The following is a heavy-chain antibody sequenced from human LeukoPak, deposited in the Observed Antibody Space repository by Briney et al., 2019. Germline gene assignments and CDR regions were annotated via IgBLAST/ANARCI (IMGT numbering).Heavy chain of an antibody. J-gene: IGHJ4*02. CDR1: GFTFSSYA. CDR2: ISYDGSNK. V-gene: IGHV3-30-3*01. D-gene: IGHD2-21*02. Sequence: PGGSLRLSCAACGFTFSSYAMHWVRQARGKGLEGVAVISYDGSNKYYADSVKGRFTISRDNSKNTLYLPMNSLRAEDTAVYYCASFLAYCGGDCYSDFDYWGQGTLVTVSS. CDR3: ASFLAYCGGDCYSDFDY.